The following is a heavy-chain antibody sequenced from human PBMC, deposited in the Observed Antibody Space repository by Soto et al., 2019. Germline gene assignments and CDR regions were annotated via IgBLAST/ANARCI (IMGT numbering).Heavy chain of an antibody. D-gene: IGHD7-27*01. Sequence: EVQLLESGGVLVQPGGSLRLSCVASGFPFSSYAMSWVRQTPGRGLECVSSISSGSNTYYTDSVRGRFTISRDNSKNSLYLQMSSRRADDTALYYCAKASATGKSDGMDVWGQGTTVSVSS. CDR3: AKASATGKSDGMDV. CDR1: GFPFSSYA. CDR2: ISSGSNT. J-gene: IGHJ6*02. V-gene: IGHV3-23*01.